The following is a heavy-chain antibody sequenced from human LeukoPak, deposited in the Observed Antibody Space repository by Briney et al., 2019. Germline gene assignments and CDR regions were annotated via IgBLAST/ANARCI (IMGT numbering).Heavy chain of an antibody. CDR2: INPNSGDT. D-gene: IGHD6-13*01. Sequence: VASVKVACKASGYTFTAYYMHWVRQAPGQGLEWMGWINPNSGDTNYAQKFQGRVTMTSDTSISTAYMELSRLRSDDTAVYYCAAGPYTNSWFRPYYYYYMDVWGKGTTVTISS. V-gene: IGHV1-2*02. CDR3: AAGPYTNSWFRPYYYYYMDV. J-gene: IGHJ6*03. CDR1: GYTFTAYY.